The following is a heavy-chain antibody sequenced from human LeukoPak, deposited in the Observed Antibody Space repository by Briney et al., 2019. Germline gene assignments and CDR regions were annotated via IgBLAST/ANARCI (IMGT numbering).Heavy chain of an antibody. Sequence: GGSLRLSCAASGFTFSDYILDWVRQAPGKGLEWVGRIRRGANSYTTEYAASVIGRFTISRDDSKNSLYLHMNSLKSEDTAVYYCCRDGGEGCNSAFDIWGQGTMVSVSS. D-gene: IGHD2/OR15-2a*01. CDR3: CRDGGEGCNSAFDI. CDR1: GFTFSDYI. V-gene: IGHV3-72*01. CDR2: IRRGANSYTT. J-gene: IGHJ3*02.